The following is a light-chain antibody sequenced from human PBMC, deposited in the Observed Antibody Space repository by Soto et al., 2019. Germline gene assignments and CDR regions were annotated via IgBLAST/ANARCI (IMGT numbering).Light chain of an antibody. V-gene: IGLV2-14*03. CDR2: DVS. J-gene: IGLJ1*01. CDR1: SSDVGGYNY. Sequence: QSALAQPASVSGSPGQSITIPCTGTSSDVGGYNYVSWYQQHPGIAPKVMIYDVSNRPSGVSNRFSGSKSGNTASLTISGLQAEDEADYYCLSYTSSSIYVFATGTKVTVL. CDR3: LSYTSSSIYV.